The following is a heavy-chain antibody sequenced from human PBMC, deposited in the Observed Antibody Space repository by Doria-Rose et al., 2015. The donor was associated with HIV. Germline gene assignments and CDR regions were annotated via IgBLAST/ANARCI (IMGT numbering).Heavy chain of an antibody. V-gene: IGHV2-26*01. CDR1: GVSLSNPGMG. CDR3: ARIKCSRWYYKYYFDF. CDR2: IFSDDER. D-gene: IGHD6-13*01. J-gene: IGHJ4*02. Sequence: QVTLKESGPVLVKPTETLTLTCTVSGVSLSNPGMGVSWIRQPPGKALEWLANIFSDDERSYKTSLKSRLTISRGTSKSQVVLTMTDMDPVDTATYYCARIKCSRWYYKYYFDFWGQGTLVIVSA.